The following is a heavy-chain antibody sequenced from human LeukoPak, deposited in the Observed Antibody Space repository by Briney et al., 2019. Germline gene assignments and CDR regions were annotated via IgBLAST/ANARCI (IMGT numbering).Heavy chain of an antibody. J-gene: IGHJ4*02. CDR1: GYSFTTYW. Sequence: GESLKISCKGSGYSFTTYWIGWVRQMPGKGLEWMGIVYPIDSDTKYSPSFQGQVTISADKSISTAYLQWTSLKASDTAMYYCAKLRWPKGGRSSFDFWGQGTLVTVSS. CDR3: AKLRWPKGGRSSFDF. V-gene: IGHV5-51*01. CDR2: VYPIDSDT. D-gene: IGHD4-23*01.